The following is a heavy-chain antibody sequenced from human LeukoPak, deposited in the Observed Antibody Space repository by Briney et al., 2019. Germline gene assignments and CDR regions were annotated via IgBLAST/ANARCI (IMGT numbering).Heavy chain of an antibody. CDR1: GFIFTDYY. D-gene: IGHD2-21*02. CDR3: ARERNVEVTSIGTLGY. Sequence: ASVKVSCKASGFIFTDYYMHWVRQAPGQGLEWMGWINPHSGDTHYAQKFQGRVTMTRDTSTSTAYMELSRLRSDDTADYYCARERNVEVTSIGTLGYWGQGTLVSVSS. J-gene: IGHJ4*02. CDR2: INPHSGDT. V-gene: IGHV1-2*02.